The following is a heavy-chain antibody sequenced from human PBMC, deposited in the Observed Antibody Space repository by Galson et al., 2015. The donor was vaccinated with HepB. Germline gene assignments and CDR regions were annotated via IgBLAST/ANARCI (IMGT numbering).Heavy chain of an antibody. D-gene: IGHD1-14*01. CDR1: GDSVSRTSAS. CDR2: TYYRTKWYD. V-gene: IGHV6-1*01. J-gene: IGHJ5*02. CDR3: ARGEHGNRVSLFDP. Sequence: CAISGDSVSRTSASWHWIRQSPSRGLEWLGRTYYRTKWYDDYEVSVRSQISINPDTSKNQVSLHLNSVTPEDTAVYYCARGEHGNRVSLFDPWGQGILVTVSS.